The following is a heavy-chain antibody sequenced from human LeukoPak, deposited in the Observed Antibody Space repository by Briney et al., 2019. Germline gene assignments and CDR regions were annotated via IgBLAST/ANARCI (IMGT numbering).Heavy chain of an antibody. CDR2: INHSGST. D-gene: IGHD2-2*01. CDR3: ARGRVVVVPAARNWFDP. CDR1: GGSFSGYY. V-gene: IGHV4-34*01. Sequence: PSETLSLTCAAYGGSFSGYYWSWIRQPPGKGLEWIGEINHSGSTNYNPSLKSRVTISVDTSKNQFSLKLSSVTAADTAVYYCARGRVVVVPAARNWFDPWGQGTLVTVSS. J-gene: IGHJ5*02.